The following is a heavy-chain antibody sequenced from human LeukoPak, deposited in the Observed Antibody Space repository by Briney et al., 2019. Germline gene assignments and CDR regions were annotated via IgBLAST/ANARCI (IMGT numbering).Heavy chain of an antibody. CDR2: ISAYNGST. J-gene: IGHJ3*02. CDR3: ARDQNGVVRSGEDAFDI. CDR1: GYTFTAYG. Sequence: ASVKVSCKASGYTFTAYGFSWVRQAPGQGLEWMGWISAYNGSTTSAQKFQGRVTMTTDTSTYTAYMEMGSLRSDDTAVYYCARDQNGVVRSGEDAFDIWGQGTMVTVSS. V-gene: IGHV1-18*01. D-gene: IGHD3-3*01.